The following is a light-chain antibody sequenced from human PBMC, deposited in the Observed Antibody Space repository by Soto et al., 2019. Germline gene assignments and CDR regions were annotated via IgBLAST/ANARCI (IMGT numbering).Light chain of an antibody. J-gene: IGKJ5*01. CDR1: QSVSSSY. V-gene: IGKV3-20*01. Sequence: EIVLTQSPGTLSLSPGERATLSCRASQSVSSSYLAWYQQQPGQAPRLLIYGASSRDTGIPDRFSGSGSGTDFTLTISRLEPEDLAVYYCQQYGSSPFTFGHGTRLEIK. CDR2: GAS. CDR3: QQYGSSPFT.